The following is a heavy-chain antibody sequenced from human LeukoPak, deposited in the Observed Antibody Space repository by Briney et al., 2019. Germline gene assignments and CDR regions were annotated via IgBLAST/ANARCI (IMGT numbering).Heavy chain of an antibody. D-gene: IGHD2-15*01. J-gene: IGHJ6*02. CDR1: GFTFSNYG. CDR3: AKGVVAATDAAYYGMDV. CDR2: ISYDESDK. Sequence: GGSLRLSCAASGFTFSNYGMHWVRQAPGKGLEWVAVISYDESDKYYADSVKGRFTISRDNSKNTLYLQMNSLRPEDTAVYYCAKGVVAATDAAYYGMDVWGQGTTVTVSS. V-gene: IGHV3-30*18.